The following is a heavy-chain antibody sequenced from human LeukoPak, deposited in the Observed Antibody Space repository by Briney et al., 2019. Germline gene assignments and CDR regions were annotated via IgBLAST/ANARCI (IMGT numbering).Heavy chain of an antibody. V-gene: IGHV1-46*01. CDR3: ARFKRTDYYDSSGYLFDY. D-gene: IGHD3-22*01. J-gene: IGHJ4*02. CDR2: INPSGGST. CDR1: GYTFTSYY. Sequence: ASVKVSCKASGYTFTSYYMHWVRQAPGQGLEWMGIINPSGGSTSYAQKFQGRVTMTRDTSTSTAYMELRSLRSDDTAVYYCARFKRTDYYDSSGYLFDYWGQGTLVTVSS.